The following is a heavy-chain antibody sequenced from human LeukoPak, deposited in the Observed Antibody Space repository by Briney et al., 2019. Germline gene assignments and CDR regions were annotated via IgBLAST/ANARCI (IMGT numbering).Heavy chain of an antibody. CDR3: ARDRSPVATVTSYYYYYGMDV. D-gene: IGHD4-17*01. CDR2: INPNSGGT. V-gene: IGHV1-2*04. Sequence: ASVKVSCKASGYTFTGYYMHWVRQAPGQGLEWMGWINPNSGGTNYAQKFQGWVTMTRDTSISTAYMELSRLRSDDTAVYYCARDRSPVATVTSYYYYYGMDVWGQGTTVTVSS. CDR1: GYTFTGYY. J-gene: IGHJ6*02.